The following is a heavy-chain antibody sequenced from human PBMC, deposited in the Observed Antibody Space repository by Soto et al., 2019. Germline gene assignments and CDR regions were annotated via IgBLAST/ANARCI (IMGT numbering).Heavy chain of an antibody. V-gene: IGHV3-21*01. J-gene: IGHJ4*02. CDR2: ITSGSAYI. D-gene: IGHD3-3*01. Sequence: EVQLVESGGGLVKPGGSLRLSCAASGFTFSSFNMNWVRQAPGKGLEWVSSITSGSAYIYYADSVRGGFTVSRDNARNSLYLQMDSLRAEDTAVYYCARDYLPRLRFLDNWGQGILVTVSS. CDR1: GFTFSSFN. CDR3: ARDYLPRLRFLDN.